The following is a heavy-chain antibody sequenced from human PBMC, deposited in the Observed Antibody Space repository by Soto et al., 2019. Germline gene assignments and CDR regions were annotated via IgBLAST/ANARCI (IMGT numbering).Heavy chain of an antibody. J-gene: IGHJ6*02. V-gene: IGHV4-34*01. CDR3: ARAGGPGIAVAGTGIGYYYYYGMDV. Sequence: SETLSLTCAVYGGSFSGYYWSWIRQPPGKGLEWIGEINHSGSTNYNPSLKSRVTISVDTSKNQFSLKLSSVTAADTAVYYCARAGGPGIAVAGTGIGYYYYYGMDVWGQGTTVT. CDR2: INHSGST. D-gene: IGHD6-19*01. CDR1: GGSFSGYY.